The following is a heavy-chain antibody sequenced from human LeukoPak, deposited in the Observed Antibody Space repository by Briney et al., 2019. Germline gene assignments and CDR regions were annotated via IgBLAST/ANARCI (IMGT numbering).Heavy chain of an antibody. V-gene: IGHV1-2*02. CDR2: INPNSGGT. Sequence: ASVKVSCKASGYTFTGYYMHWVRQAPGQGLEWMGWINPNSGGTNYAQKFQGRVTMTRDTSISTAYMELSRLRSDDTDVYYCARDFGYDFWKIYYYGMDAWGQGTTVTVSS. CDR3: ARDFGYDFWKIYYYGMDA. CDR1: GYTFTGYY. J-gene: IGHJ6*02. D-gene: IGHD3-3*01.